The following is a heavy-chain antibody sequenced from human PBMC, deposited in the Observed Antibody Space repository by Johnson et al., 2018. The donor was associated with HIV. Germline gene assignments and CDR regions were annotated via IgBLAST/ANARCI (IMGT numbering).Heavy chain of an antibody. CDR3: AREREISRPFNI. J-gene: IGHJ3*02. CDR1: GFTFSSYV. CDR2: ISYDGSNK. D-gene: IGHD5-24*01. V-gene: IGHV3-30-3*01. Sequence: QVQLVESGGGVVQPGRSLRLSCAASGFTFSSYVMHWVRQAPGKGLEGVAVISYDGSNKSYADSVKGRFTISRDNSKNTLYLQMNSLRAEDTAVYYCAREREISRPFNIWGQGTMVTVSS.